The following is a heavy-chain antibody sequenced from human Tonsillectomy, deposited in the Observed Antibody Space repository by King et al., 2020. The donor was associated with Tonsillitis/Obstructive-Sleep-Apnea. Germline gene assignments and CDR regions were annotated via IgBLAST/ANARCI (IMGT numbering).Heavy chain of an antibody. Sequence: VQLVESGGGLVQPGGSLRLSCAASGFTFSTYAMSWVRQAPGKGLEWVSGIRYRGGSTYYPDTVKGRLTISRDNSKNTLYLQMNSLRADDTAIYYCAKGYCGGGTWGFDYWGQGTLVTVSS. CDR2: IRYRGGST. D-gene: IGHD2-15*01. J-gene: IGHJ4*02. CDR1: GFTFSTYA. V-gene: IGHV3-23*04. CDR3: AKGYCGGGTWGFDY.